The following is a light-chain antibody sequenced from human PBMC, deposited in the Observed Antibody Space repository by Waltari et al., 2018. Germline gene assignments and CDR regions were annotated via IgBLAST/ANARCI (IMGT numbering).Light chain of an antibody. J-gene: IGKJ2*01. CDR2: KAS. CDR1: HYISRW. Sequence: QMTQFPATLSASVVDRVTITCRASHYISRWLAWYQQKPGKAPKLLISKASNLQSGVPSNFSGSGSGTEFTLTINSLLPDDFATYFCQHYHSPPYNFGQGTKLEIK. CDR3: QHYHSPPYN. V-gene: IGKV1-5*03.